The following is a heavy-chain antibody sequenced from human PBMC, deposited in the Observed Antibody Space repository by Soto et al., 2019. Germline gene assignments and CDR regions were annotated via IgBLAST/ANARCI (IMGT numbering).Heavy chain of an antibody. Sequence: PSETLSLTCTVSGGSISSGGYYWSWIRQHPGKGLEWIGYIYYSGSTYYNPSLKSRVTISVDTSKNQFSLKLSSVTAADTAVYYCARDLPEYDILTGYYPDAFDIWGQGTMVTVS. J-gene: IGHJ3*02. V-gene: IGHV4-31*03. CDR3: ARDLPEYDILTGYYPDAFDI. D-gene: IGHD3-9*01. CDR1: GGSISSGGYY. CDR2: IYYSGST.